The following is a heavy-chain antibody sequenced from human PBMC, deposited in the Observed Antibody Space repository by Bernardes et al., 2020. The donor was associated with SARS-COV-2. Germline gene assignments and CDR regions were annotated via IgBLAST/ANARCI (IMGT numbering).Heavy chain of an antibody. CDR2: ISLGGGHT. CDR1: GFTFSNFA. J-gene: IGHJ6*02. D-gene: IGHD1-1*01. Sequence: GGSLSLSCSASGFTFSNFALSWVRQAPGKGLEWVSTISLGGGHTYFADSLKGRFTISRDNSKNTVYLQMNSLRGEDTGVYYCAKDWATTGDYYDMDVWGPGNTGTVSS. V-gene: IGHV3-23*01. CDR3: AKDWATTGDYYDMDV.